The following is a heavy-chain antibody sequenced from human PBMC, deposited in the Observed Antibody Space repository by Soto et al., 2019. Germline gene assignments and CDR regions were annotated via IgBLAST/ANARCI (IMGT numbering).Heavy chain of an antibody. CDR3: ARDRVAGTRTPEYFQH. V-gene: IGHV3-21*01. J-gene: IGHJ1*01. CDR1: GFTFSSYS. D-gene: IGHD6-19*01. Sequence: GGSLRLSCAASGFTFSSYSMNWVRQAPGKGLEWVSSISSSSSYIYYADSVKGRFTISRDNAKNSLYLQMNSLRAEDTAVYYCARDRVAGTRTPEYFQHWGQGTLVTVSS. CDR2: ISSSSSYI.